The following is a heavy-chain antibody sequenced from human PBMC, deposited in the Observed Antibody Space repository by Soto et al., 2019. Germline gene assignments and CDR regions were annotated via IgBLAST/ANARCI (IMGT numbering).Heavy chain of an antibody. J-gene: IGHJ4*02. CDR3: ARVPFY. CDR2: IYSGGST. V-gene: IGHV3-53*01. Sequence: EVPLVESGGGLIQPGGSLSPSWEVSGFTVSSNYMNWVRQAPGKGLEWVSVIYSGGSTYYADSVKGRFTISRDNSKNTLYLQMNSLRAEDTAVYYCARVPFYWGQGTLVTVSS. CDR1: GFTVSSNY. D-gene: IGHD3-16*01.